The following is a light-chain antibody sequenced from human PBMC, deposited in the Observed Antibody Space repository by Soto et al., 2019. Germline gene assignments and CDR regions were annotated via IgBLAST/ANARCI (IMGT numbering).Light chain of an antibody. CDR1: SSNIGNNY. Sequence: QSVLTQPPSGSAAPGQKVTISCSGSSSNIGNNYVSWYQQIPGTAPKLLIYENNKRPSGIPDRFSGSKSGTSATLGITGLQTGDEADYDCGTWDSSLSAGVFGGGTQLTVL. J-gene: IGLJ3*02. CDR3: GTWDSSLSAGV. CDR2: ENN. V-gene: IGLV1-51*02.